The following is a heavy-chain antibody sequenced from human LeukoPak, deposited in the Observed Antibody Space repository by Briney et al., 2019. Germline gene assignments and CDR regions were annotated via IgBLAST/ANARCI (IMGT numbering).Heavy chain of an antibody. D-gene: IGHD4-17*01. CDR3: ARTLNGDYCDY. Sequence: PSETLSLTCTVSGGSISSGGYYWSWIRQHPGKGLEWIGYIYYSGSTYYNPCLKSRVTISVDTSKNQFSLKLSSVTAADTAVYYCARTLNGDYCDYWAREPWSPSPQ. CDR1: GGSISSGGYY. V-gene: IGHV4-31*03. J-gene: IGHJ4*02. CDR2: IYYSGST.